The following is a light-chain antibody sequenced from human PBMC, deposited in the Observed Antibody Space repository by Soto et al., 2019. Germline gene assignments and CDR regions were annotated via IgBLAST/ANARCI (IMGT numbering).Light chain of an antibody. CDR2: EVS. CDR3: SSYTSSSTLVV. Sequence: QSVLTQPASVSGSLGQSISISCTGTSTDFGAHNCVSWYQQHPHRAPKLMIYEVSNRPSGVSNRFSGSKSGNTASLTISGLQAEDEADYYCSSYTSSSTLVVFGGGTKLTVL. V-gene: IGLV2-14*01. CDR1: STDFGAHNC. J-gene: IGLJ2*01.